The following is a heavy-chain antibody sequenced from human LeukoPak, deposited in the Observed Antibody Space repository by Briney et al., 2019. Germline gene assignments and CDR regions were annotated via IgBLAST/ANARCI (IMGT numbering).Heavy chain of an antibody. Sequence: PGWSLRLSCAASGFTFSTYAIHWVRQAPGKGLEWVSVIYSGGSTYYADSVKGRFTISRDNSKNTLYPQMNSLRAEDTAVYYCARDPPAYCGGDCVAFDIWGQGTMVTVSS. J-gene: IGHJ3*02. D-gene: IGHD2-21*02. V-gene: IGHV3-53*01. CDR1: GFTFSTYA. CDR2: IYSGGST. CDR3: ARDPPAYCGGDCVAFDI.